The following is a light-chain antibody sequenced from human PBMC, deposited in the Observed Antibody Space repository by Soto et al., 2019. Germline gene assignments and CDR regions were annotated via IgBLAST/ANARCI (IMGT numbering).Light chain of an antibody. CDR1: QGISSY. V-gene: IGKV1-9*01. Sequence: DIQLTQSPSFLSASVGDRVTITCRASQGISSYLAWYQQKPGKAPKLLIYAASTLQSGVPSRFSGSGSGTEFTLTISSLRPEDFATDYCQHLDSYSTFGQGTRLEIK. CDR3: QHLDSYST. J-gene: IGKJ5*01. CDR2: AAS.